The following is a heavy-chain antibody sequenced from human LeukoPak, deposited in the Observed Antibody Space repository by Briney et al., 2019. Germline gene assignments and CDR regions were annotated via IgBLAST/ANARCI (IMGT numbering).Heavy chain of an antibody. Sequence: PGGSLRLSCAATGFTFIAFGMHWVRQAPGKGLEWVAFIRYDGSNQYYEDSLKGRFTISRDNSKNEVYLEMSRLRPEDSALYYCVKDDFYDADEVCGRGTLVTVSS. CDR1: GFTFIAFG. CDR3: VKDDFYDADEV. V-gene: IGHV3-30*02. J-gene: IGHJ4*02. D-gene: IGHD2/OR15-2a*01. CDR2: IRYDGSNQ.